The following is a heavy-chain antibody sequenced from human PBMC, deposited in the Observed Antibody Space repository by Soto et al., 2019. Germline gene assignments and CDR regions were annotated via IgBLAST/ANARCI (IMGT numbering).Heavy chain of an antibody. Sequence: SGALSLACTVSGGTISSGEYSWSGIRQPPGKGREGIGYIYYSASPHYTPSLKSRVTISVDTSKTQFSLKLSSVTAADKAVYYCARVLGVGYDFWSGYPFYGMDVWGQGTTVTVSS. CDR2: IYYSASP. CDR1: GGTISSGEYS. CDR3: ARVLGVGYDFWSGYPFYGMDV. J-gene: IGHJ6*02. V-gene: IGHV4-30-4*01. D-gene: IGHD3-3*01.